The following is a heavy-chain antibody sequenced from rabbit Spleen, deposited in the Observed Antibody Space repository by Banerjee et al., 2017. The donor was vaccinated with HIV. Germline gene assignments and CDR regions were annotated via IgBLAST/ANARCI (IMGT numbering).Heavy chain of an antibody. CDR2: INAITGKA. D-gene: IGHD6-1*01. CDR1: GFTFSNKAV. V-gene: IGHV1S45*01. CDR3: ARYSDGAHGL. Sequence: QEQLVESGGGLVQPEGSLTLTCKASGFTFSNKAVMCWVRQAPGKGLEWIACINAITGKAVYANWAKGRFTFSKTSTTVTLQMTSLTAADTATYFCARYSDGAHGLWGQGTLVTVS. J-gene: IGHJ4*01.